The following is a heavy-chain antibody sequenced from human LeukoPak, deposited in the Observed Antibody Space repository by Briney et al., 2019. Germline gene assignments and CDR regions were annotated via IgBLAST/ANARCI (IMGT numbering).Heavy chain of an antibody. D-gene: IGHD1-26*01. Sequence: GASVKVSCKASGGTFSSYAISWVRQAPGQGLEWMGGIIPIFGTANYAQKFQGRVTITADESTSTAYMELSSLRSEDTAVYYCARGREGAGSHGMDVWGQGTTVTVSS. CDR1: GGTFSSYA. CDR3: ARGREGAGSHGMDV. CDR2: IIPIFGTA. V-gene: IGHV1-69*13. J-gene: IGHJ6*02.